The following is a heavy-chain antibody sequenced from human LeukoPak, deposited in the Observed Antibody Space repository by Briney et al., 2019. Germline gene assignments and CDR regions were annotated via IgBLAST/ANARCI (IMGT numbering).Heavy chain of an antibody. CDR2: INTYGTIT. D-gene: IGHD3-22*01. CDR3: ASSAYDYGY. Sequence: GGSLRLSCAASGFTFSSYWMYWVRQAPGKGLVWVSRINTYGTITNYADSVKGRFTISGDNAKNTLYLQMNSLRAEDTAVYYCASSAYDYGYWGQGTLVTVSS. J-gene: IGHJ4*02. CDR1: GFTFSSYW. V-gene: IGHV3-74*01.